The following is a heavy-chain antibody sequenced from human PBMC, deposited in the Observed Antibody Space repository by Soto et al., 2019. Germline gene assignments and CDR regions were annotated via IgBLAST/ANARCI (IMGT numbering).Heavy chain of an antibody. J-gene: IGHJ6*02. CDR1: GFTFSSYS. Sequence: EVQLVESGGGLVKPGGSLRLSCAASGFTFSSYSMNWFRQAPVNGLEWVSSSSSSTSYIYYADSVKGRFTISRDNAKNGRYLQLNSLRAGYKALYYCARMGSGTTFSWSDAYYGVDVWGQVTTVTVSS. CDR3: ARMGSGTTFSWSDAYYGVDV. V-gene: IGHV3-21*06. CDR2: SSSSTSYI. D-gene: IGHD3-10*01.